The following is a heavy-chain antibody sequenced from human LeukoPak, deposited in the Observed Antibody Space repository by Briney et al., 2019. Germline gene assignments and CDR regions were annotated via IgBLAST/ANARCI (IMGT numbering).Heavy chain of an antibody. D-gene: IGHD2-15*01. V-gene: IGHV3-9*01. J-gene: IGHJ4*02. Sequence: GGSLRLSCATSGFTFDDYAMHWVRQAPGKGLEWVSGISWNSGIIGYADSVKGRFTISRDSAKNSLYLQMNSLRAEDTALYYCAKDIAGGSFNVFDYWVQGGLVTVSS. CDR3: AKDIAGGSFNVFDY. CDR2: ISWNSGII. CDR1: GFTFDDYA.